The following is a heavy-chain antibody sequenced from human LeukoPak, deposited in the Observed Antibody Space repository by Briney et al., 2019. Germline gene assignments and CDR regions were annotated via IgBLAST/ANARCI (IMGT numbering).Heavy chain of an antibody. D-gene: IGHD3-22*01. CDR1: GYSMSSGYY. J-gene: IGHJ4*02. CDR2: IYHSGST. V-gene: IGHV4-38-2*02. Sequence: SETLSLTCTVSGYSMSSGYYWGWIRQPPGKGLEWIGSIYHSGSTYYNPSLKSRVTISVDTSKNQFSLKLNSVTAADTAVYYCARGEDYYDGSGDYWGQGTLVTVSS. CDR3: ARGEDYYDGSGDY.